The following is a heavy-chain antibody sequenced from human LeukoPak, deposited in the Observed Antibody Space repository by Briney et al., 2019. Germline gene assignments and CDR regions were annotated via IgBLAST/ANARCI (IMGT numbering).Heavy chain of an antibody. V-gene: IGHV3-7*01. CDR2: VKQDGSEK. CDR1: GFTFSNYW. D-gene: IGHD3-10*01. Sequence: GGSLRLSCAASGFTFSNYWMTWVRQAPGKGLEWVANVKQDGSEKYYVDSVKGRFTISRDNAKNSVYLQMTSLRVEDRAVYYCARIGYDSGSLDYWGQGTVVTVSS. J-gene: IGHJ4*02. CDR3: ARIGYDSGSLDY.